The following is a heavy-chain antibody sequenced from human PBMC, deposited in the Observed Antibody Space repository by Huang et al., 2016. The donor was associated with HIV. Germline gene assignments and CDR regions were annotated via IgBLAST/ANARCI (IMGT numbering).Heavy chain of an antibody. D-gene: IGHD3-10*01. CDR2: NTIDGSNK. CDR3: ARTGSYYYGSGSYHFGDY. Sequence: QVQLVESGGGVVQPGRSLRLSCAASGFAFSSSAMPWVRQAPGKGREGVAGNTIDGSNKNYPPSVKGRFTISRDNSKGTVYLQMNSLRPEDTAVYSCARTGSYYYGSGSYHFGDYWGQGTLVTVSS. V-gene: IGHV3-30-3*01. CDR1: GFAFSSSA. J-gene: IGHJ4*02.